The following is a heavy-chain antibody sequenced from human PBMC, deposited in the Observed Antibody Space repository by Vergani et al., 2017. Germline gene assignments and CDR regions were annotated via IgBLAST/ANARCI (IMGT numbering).Heavy chain of an antibody. CDR2: SIRDST. J-gene: IGHJ4*02. CDR3: AKGLIQVITIFGVAPTPGFDY. Sequence: EVQLLESGGGLVQPGGSLTLSCAASGFTFSRYAMNWVRQAPGKGMEWVSGSIRDSTYYAAPVKGRFTISRDNSKNTMYLKWNSLRAEDTAVYYCAKGLIQVITIFGVAPTPGFDYWGQGTLVTVSS. V-gene: IGHV3-23*01. D-gene: IGHD3-3*01. CDR1: GFTFSRYA.